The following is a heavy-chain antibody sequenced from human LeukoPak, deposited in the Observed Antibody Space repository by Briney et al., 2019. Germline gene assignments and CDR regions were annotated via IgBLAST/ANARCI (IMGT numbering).Heavy chain of an antibody. Sequence: PSETLSLTCTVSGGSISSSSYYWGWIRQPPGKGLEWIGSIYYSGSTYYNPSLKSRVTISVDTSKNQFSLKLSSVTAADTAVYYCARDGGSSWSHQYGLDVWGQGTTVTVSS. J-gene: IGHJ6*02. CDR3: ARDGGSSWSHQYGLDV. V-gene: IGHV4-39*07. CDR1: GGSISSSSYY. D-gene: IGHD6-13*01. CDR2: IYYSGST.